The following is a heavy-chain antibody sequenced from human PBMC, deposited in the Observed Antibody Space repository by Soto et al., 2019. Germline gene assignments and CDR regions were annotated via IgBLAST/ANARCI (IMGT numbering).Heavy chain of an antibody. CDR2: ISFDGSRK. V-gene: IGHV3-30-3*01. CDR3: AREDDYGYRYINYGLDV. J-gene: IGHJ6*02. Sequence: GGSLRLSCAASGFTFNIYALHWVRQAPGKGLEWVAVISFDGSRKYYSDSVKGRFTISRDNLKNTLYLQMNNLRVEDAALYFCAREDDYGYRYINYGLDVWGQGTTVTVSS. D-gene: IGHD4-17*01. CDR1: GFTFNIYA.